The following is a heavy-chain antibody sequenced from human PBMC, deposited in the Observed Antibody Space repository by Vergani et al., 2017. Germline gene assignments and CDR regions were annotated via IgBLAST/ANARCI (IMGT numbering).Heavy chain of an antibody. V-gene: IGHV3-21*01. D-gene: IGHD3-3*01. CDR3: ARGGAFWSDWYFDI. J-gene: IGHJ2*01. CDR2: VSTSSSYI. CDR1: EFSFSSYS. Sequence: EVQLVESGGGLVKPGWSLRLSCAASEFSFSSYSMNWVRRAPGKGLEWVSSVSTSSSYIYYADSVRGRFTISRDNAKNSLFLQMNSLRAEDTAVYYCARGGAFWSDWYFDIWGRGTLVTVSS.